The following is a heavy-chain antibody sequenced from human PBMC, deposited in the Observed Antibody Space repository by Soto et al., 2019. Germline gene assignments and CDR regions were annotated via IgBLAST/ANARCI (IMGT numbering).Heavy chain of an antibody. CDR2: IIPIFGTA. D-gene: IGHD3-10*01. V-gene: IGHV1-69*13. J-gene: IGHJ6*02. CDR1: GGTFSSYA. CDR3: AGPGSGSYYTKFGYYYGMDV. Sequence: SVKVSCKASGGTFSSYAISWVRQAPGQGLEWMGGIIPIFGTANYAQKFQGRVTITADESTSTAYMELSSLRSEDTAVYYCAGPGSGSYYTKFGYYYGMDVWGQGTTVTVSS.